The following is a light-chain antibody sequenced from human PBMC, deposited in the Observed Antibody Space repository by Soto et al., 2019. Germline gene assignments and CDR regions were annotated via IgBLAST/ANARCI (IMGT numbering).Light chain of an antibody. V-gene: IGKV1-6*01. CDR3: LQDHSYPRT. J-gene: IGKJ4*01. CDR1: QGIRHD. CDR2: AAS. Sequence: AIEMTQSPASLSVSVGVRVTITCRASQGIRHDLGWYQQKPGKAPELLIYAASILQTGVPSRFSGSGSGTDFTLTITSLQPEDFAIYYCLQDHSYPRTFGGGTKVEIK.